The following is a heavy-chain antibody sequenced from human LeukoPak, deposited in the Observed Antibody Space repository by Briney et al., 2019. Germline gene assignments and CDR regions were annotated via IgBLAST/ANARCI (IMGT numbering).Heavy chain of an antibody. CDR3: TTEHRGVGWFDP. CDR2: IKSKTDGGTT. J-gene: IGHJ5*02. CDR1: GFIFRNYW. V-gene: IGHV3-15*01. Sequence: GGSLRLSCVASGFIFRNYWMSWVRQAPGMGLEWLGRIKSKTDGGTTDYAAPVKGRFTMSRDDSKNTVYLQMNSLKAEDTAVYYCTTEHRGVGWFDPWGQGTQVTVSS. D-gene: IGHD1-26*01.